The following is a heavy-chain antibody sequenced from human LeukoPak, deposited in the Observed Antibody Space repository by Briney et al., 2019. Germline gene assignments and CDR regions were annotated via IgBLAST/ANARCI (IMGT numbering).Heavy chain of an antibody. D-gene: IGHD6-13*01. Sequence: RGVSLRLSCAASGLTFSGYAMSWVRQAPGKGLEWVSGISGSGGSTYYADSVKGRFTISRDNSRNTLYLQMNSPRAEDTAVYYCAILPGYSSGWYEVNYWGQGTLVTVSS. CDR3: AILPGYSSGWYEVNY. CDR2: ISGSGGST. CDR1: GLTFSGYA. V-gene: IGHV3-23*01. J-gene: IGHJ4*02.